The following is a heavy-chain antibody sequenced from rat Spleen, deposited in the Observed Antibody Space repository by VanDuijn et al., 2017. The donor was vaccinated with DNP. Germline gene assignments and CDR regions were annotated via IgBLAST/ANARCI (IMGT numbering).Heavy chain of an antibody. CDR3: TNLNNGY. D-gene: IGHD1-5*01. V-gene: IGHV2S12*01. CDR1: GFSLTTNG. J-gene: IGHJ2*01. CDR2: ISSGGKT. Sequence: QVQLKESGPGLVQPSQTLSLTCTVSGFSLTTNGVSWVRQPPGKGLEWIAAISSGGKTYYNSALKSRLSISRDTSKSQVFLRMNSLQTEDTAIYFCTNLNNGYWGQGVMVTVSS.